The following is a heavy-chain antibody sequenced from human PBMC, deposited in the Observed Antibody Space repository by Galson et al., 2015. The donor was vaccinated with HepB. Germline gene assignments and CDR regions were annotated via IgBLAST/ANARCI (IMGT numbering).Heavy chain of an antibody. D-gene: IGHD6-19*01. V-gene: IGHV3-15*01. CDR2: IKVEVDGGTT. CDR1: GFTFSDAW. CDR3: TADLGSGWYAR. Sequence: SLRLSCAASGFTFSDAWMSWVRQAPGKGLEWIGFIKVEVDGGTTDYAAPVKGRFTISRDDSKNTLYLQMDSLKTEDTAVYYCTADLGSGWYARWGQGIPVTVSS. J-gene: IGHJ4*02.